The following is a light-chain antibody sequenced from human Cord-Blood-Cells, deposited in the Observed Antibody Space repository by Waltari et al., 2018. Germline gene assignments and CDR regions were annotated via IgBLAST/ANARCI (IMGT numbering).Light chain of an antibody. CDR1: QDISNY. J-gene: IGKJ4*01. CDR3: QQYDNLPLT. Sequence: DIQMTQSPSSLSASVGDRVTITCQASQDISNYLNWYQQKPGKAPKLLHYDASNLETGVPSRFIGSGSGTDFTFTISSLQPEDIATYYCQQYDNLPLTFGGGTKVEIK. V-gene: IGKV1-33*01. CDR2: DAS.